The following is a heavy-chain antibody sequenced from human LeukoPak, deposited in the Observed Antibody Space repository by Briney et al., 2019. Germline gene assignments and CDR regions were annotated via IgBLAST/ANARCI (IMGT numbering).Heavy chain of an antibody. CDR1: GASVTSHY. Sequence: SETLSLTCTVSGASVTSHYWTWIRQPPGKGLEWIGYVYYTGSTNYNPSLKSRVTTSVDTSKNQFSLNLNSVTAADTAVYYCARVMEDSSGYYNYFDYWGQGTLVTVSS. J-gene: IGHJ4*02. CDR2: VYYTGST. CDR3: ARVMEDSSGYYNYFDY. D-gene: IGHD3-22*01. V-gene: IGHV4-59*02.